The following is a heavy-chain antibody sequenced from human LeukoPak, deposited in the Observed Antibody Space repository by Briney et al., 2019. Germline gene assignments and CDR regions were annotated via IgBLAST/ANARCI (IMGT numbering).Heavy chain of an antibody. V-gene: IGHV1-2*02. CDR1: GYTFTGYY. CDR3: ARVRSGYSSSWYSDY. J-gene: IGHJ4*02. CDR2: INPNSGGT. D-gene: IGHD6-13*01. Sequence: GASVKVSCKASGYTFTGYYMRWVRQAPGQGLEWMGWINPNSGGTNYAQKFQGRVTMTRDTSISTAYMELSRLRSDDTAVYYCARVRSGYSSSWYSDYWGQGTLVTVSS.